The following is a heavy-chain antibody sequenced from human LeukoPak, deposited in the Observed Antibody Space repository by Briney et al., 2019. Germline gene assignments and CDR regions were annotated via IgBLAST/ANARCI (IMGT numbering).Heavy chain of an antibody. V-gene: IGHV1-46*01. J-gene: IGHJ4*02. CDR3: ASETNDYGDYRIDY. Sequence: GASVKVSCKASGYTFISYGINWVRQAPGQGLEWMGIINPSGGSTSYAQKFQGRVAMTRDMSTSTVYMELSSLRSEDTAVYYCASETNDYGDYRIDYWGQGTLVTVSS. D-gene: IGHD4-17*01. CDR1: GYTFISYG. CDR2: INPSGGST.